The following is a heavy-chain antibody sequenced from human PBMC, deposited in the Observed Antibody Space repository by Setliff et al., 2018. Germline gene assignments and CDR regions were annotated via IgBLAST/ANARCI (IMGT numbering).Heavy chain of an antibody. V-gene: IGHV1-2*02. D-gene: IGHD1-26*01. Sequence: SVKVSCKAFGYTFAKYGTSWVRQAPGQGLEWMGWINANSGGTKYAQKFQGRVTMTRDTSINTAYMELSSLTSDDTAFYYCVRSGKFGMRFWFDQWGLGTLVTVSS. J-gene: IGHJ5*02. CDR2: INANSGGT. CDR3: VRSGKFGMRFWFDQ. CDR1: GYTFAKYG.